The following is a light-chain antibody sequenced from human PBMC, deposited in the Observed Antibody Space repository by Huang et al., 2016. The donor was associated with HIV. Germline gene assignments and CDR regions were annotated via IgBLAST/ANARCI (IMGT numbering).Light chain of an antibody. J-gene: IGKJ1*01. Sequence: EIVMTQSPATVSVSPGERATLSCKASQSVTSTLAWYQQKPGQAPRLLIYDASTRATGIPARFSGSGSGTEFTLTISSLQSEDFAVYYCQQYNNWPRTFGQGTKVE. CDR1: QSVTST. V-gene: IGKV3D-15*01. CDR2: DAS. CDR3: QQYNNWPRT.